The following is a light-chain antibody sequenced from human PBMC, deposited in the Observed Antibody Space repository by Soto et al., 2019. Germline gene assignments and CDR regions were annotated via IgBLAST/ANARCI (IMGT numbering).Light chain of an antibody. Sequence: EIVLTQSPGALSLSPGERATLSCRASQSVSSNQLSWYQQKPGQAPRLLIYGASTRATGIPARFSGSGSGTEFTLTINSLQSEDFAVYYCQQYNNWPRTFGQGTKVDI. J-gene: IGKJ1*01. CDR1: QSVSSN. V-gene: IGKV3-15*01. CDR3: QQYNNWPRT. CDR2: GAS.